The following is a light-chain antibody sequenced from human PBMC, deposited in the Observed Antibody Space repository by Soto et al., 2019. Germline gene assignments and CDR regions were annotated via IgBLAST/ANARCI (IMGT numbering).Light chain of an antibody. CDR1: QNINRY. J-gene: IGKJ4*01. Sequence: DIQMTQSPSSLSASVGDRVTITCRASQNINRYLNWYQQKPGKAPKVLILVASSLESGVPSRFRGSGSGTDFTLTSSSRQPEDFATYYCQQSDSARLTFGGGTKVEIK. V-gene: IGKV1-39*01. CDR2: VAS. CDR3: QQSDSARLT.